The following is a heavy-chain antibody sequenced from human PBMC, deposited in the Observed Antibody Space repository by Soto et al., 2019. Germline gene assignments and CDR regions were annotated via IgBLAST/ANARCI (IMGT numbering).Heavy chain of an antibody. CDR1: GFTFSSYA. CDR2: ISYDGSNK. V-gene: IGHV3-30*18. Sequence: GGSLRLSCAASGFTFSSYAMSWVRQAPGKGLEWVAVISYDGSNKYYADSVKGRFTISRDNSKNTLYLQMNSPRAEDTAVYYCAKGLNYYGSGSRSPYYYYYMDVWGKGTTVTVSS. J-gene: IGHJ6*03. CDR3: AKGLNYYGSGSRSPYYYYYMDV. D-gene: IGHD3-10*01.